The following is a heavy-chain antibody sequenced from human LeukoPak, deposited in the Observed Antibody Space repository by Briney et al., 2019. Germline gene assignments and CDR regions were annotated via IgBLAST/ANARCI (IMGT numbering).Heavy chain of an antibody. D-gene: IGHD3-10*01. CDR2: MNPNSGNT. CDR1: GYTFTSYD. J-gene: IGHJ4*02. CDR3: ARVAYGSGSYVHY. Sequence: APVKVSCKASGYTFTSYDINWVRQATGQGLEWMGWMNPNSGNTGYAQKFQGRVTMTRNTSISTAYMELSSLRSEDTAVYYCARVAYGSGSYVHYWGQGTLVTVSS. V-gene: IGHV1-8*01.